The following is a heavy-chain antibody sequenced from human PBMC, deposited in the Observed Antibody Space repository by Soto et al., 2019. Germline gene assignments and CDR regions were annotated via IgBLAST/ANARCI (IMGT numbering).Heavy chain of an antibody. Sequence: SETLSLTCSVSGGSLTSGGYYWSWVRQHPGKDLQRVGSIHYNGDTYYNPSLRSRTSISLDTSENRLSLMLSSVPAAETAVYFRARGPPRGRGVPTYFPFWGTGTLVTVSS. CDR3: ARGPPRGRGVPTYFPF. V-gene: IGHV4-31*03. D-gene: IGHD3-10*01. CDR1: GGSLTSGGYY. CDR2: IHYNGDT. J-gene: IGHJ4*02.